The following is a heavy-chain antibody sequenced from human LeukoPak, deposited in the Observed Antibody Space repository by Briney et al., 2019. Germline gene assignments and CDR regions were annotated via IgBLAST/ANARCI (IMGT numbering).Heavy chain of an antibody. CDR3: ASVRGYSSGWYASGFDP. CDR1: GGSISSSSYY. J-gene: IGHJ5*02. CDR2: IYYSGST. D-gene: IGHD6-19*01. Sequence: SETLSLTCTVSGGSISSSSYYWGWIRQPPGKGLEWIGSIYYSGSTNYNPSLKSRDTISLDTSKNQFSLKLTSVTAADTAVYYCASVRGYSSGWYASGFDPWGQGTLVTVSS. V-gene: IGHV4-39*07.